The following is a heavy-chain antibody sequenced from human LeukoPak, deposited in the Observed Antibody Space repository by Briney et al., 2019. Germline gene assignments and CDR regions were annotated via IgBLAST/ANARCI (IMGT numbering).Heavy chain of an antibody. CDR3: ARGGDLWFGDPLEAFDI. J-gene: IGHJ3*02. V-gene: IGHV4-34*01. Sequence: PSETLSLTCAVYGGSFNGYYWSWIRQPPGKGLEWIGEINHSGSTNYNPSLKSRVTISVDTSKNQFSLKLSSVTAADTAVYYCARGGDLWFGDPLEAFDIWGQGTMVTVSS. CDR2: INHSGST. D-gene: IGHD3-10*01. CDR1: GGSFNGYY.